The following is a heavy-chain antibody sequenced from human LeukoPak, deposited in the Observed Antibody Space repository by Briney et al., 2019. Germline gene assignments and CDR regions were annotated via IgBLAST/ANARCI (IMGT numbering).Heavy chain of an antibody. CDR1: GGSFSGYY. D-gene: IGHD6-13*01. CDR3: ARGRGIFDY. Sequence: SETLSLTCAVYGGSFSGYYWNWIRQPPGKGLEWIGEINHSGSANYNPSLKSRVTISVDTSKNQFSLKLSSVTAADTAVYYCARGRGIFDYWGRGTLVTVSS. J-gene: IGHJ4*02. V-gene: IGHV4-34*01. CDR2: INHSGSA.